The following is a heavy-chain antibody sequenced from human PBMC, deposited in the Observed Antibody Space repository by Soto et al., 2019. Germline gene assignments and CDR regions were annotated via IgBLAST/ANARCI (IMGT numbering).Heavy chain of an antibody. CDR2: IYGGGRT. J-gene: IGHJ2*01. V-gene: IGHV3-66*01. Sequence: EVQLVESGGGLVQPGGSLRLSCAASGFTVSSNYMSWVRQAPGKGLEWVSIIYGGGRTNYADSVKGRFTVSRDNYKNTLDLQMNSLRAKDTAMYYCCGPSTVTINWFFDLWGRCTLVTVSS. CDR1: GFTVSSNY. D-gene: IGHD4-17*01. CDR3: CGPSTVTINWFFDL.